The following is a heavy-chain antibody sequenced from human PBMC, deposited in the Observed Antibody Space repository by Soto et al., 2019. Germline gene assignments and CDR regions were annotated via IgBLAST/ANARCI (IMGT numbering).Heavy chain of an antibody. CDR2: IYYSGST. CDR3: ARTRRSSARYYYYYYMDV. D-gene: IGHD6-25*01. J-gene: IGHJ6*03. CDR1: GGSISSGCYY. V-gene: IGHV4-31*02. Sequence: SETLSLTCTVSGGSISSGCYYWSWIRQHPGKGLEWIGYIYYSGSTYYNPSLKSRVTISVDTSKNQFSLKLGSVTAADTAVYYCARTRRSSARYYYYYYMDVWGKGTTVTVSS.